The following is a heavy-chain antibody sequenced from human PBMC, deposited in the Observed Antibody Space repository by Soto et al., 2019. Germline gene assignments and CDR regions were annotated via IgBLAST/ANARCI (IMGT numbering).Heavy chain of an antibody. V-gene: IGHV3-30*18. CDR3: AKAAGYSYGYFDY. CDR1: GFTFSSYG. CDR2: ISYDGSNK. Sequence: GGSLRLSCAASGFTFSSYGMHWVRQAPGKGLEWVAVISYDGSNKYYADSVKGRFTISSDNSKNTLNLQMNSLGAEDTAVYYCAKAAGYSYGYFDYWGQGTLVTVSS. J-gene: IGHJ4*02. D-gene: IGHD5-18*01.